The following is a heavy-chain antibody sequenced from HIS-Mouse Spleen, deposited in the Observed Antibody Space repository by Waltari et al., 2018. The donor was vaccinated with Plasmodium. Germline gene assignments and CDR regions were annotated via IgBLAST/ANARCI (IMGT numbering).Heavy chain of an antibody. Sequence: QVQLQESGPGLVKPSQTLSLTCTVSGGSISSGGYYWRWIRQHPGKGLEWIGYIYYSGSTYYNPSLKSRVTISVDTSKNQFSLKLSSVTAADTAVYYCARDVANWGFGWFDPWGQGTLVTVSS. CDR1: GGSISSGGYY. CDR2: IYYSGST. CDR3: ARDVANWGFGWFDP. J-gene: IGHJ5*02. V-gene: IGHV4-31*03. D-gene: IGHD7-27*01.